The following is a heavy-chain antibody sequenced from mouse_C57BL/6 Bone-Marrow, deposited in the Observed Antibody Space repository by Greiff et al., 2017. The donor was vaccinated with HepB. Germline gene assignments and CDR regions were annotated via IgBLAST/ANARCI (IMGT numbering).Heavy chain of an antibody. J-gene: IGHJ1*03. D-gene: IGHD1-1*01. CDR1: GYTFTSYW. Sequence: VQLQQPGAELVMPGASVKLSCKASGYTFTSYWMHWVKQRPGQGLEWIGEIDPSDSYTNYNQKFKGKSTLTVDKSSSTAYMQLSSLTSEDSAVYYCARSLTLLPDYYGSSYGYFDVWGTGTTVTVSS. CDR3: ARSLTLLPDYYGSSYGYFDV. CDR2: IDPSDSYT. V-gene: IGHV1-69*01.